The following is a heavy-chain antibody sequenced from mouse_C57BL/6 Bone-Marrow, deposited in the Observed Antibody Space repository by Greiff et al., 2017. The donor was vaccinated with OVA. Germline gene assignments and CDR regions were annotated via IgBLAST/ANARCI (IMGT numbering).Heavy chain of an antibody. Sequence: VQLQQPGAELVKPGASVKMSCKASGYTFTSYWITWVKQRPGQGLEWIGNINPSNGGTNYNEKFKSKATLTVDKSSSTAYMQLSSLTSEDSAVYYCARRGKGAWFAYWGQGTLVTVSA. CDR1: GYTFTSYW. CDR3: ARRGKGAWFAY. D-gene: IGHD2-1*01. CDR2: INPSNGGT. V-gene: IGHV1-53*01. J-gene: IGHJ3*01.